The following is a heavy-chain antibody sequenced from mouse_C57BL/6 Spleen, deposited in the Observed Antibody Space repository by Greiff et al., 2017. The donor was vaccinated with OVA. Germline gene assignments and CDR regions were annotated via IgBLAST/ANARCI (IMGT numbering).Heavy chain of an antibody. V-gene: IGHV5-17*01. J-gene: IGHJ2*01. CDR2: ISSGSSTI. CDR3: ARGGNWDDYFDY. Sequence: DVKLVESGGGLVKPGGSLKLSCAASGFTFSDYGMHWVRQAPEKGLEWVAYISSGSSTIYYADTVKGRFTISRDNAKNTLFLQMTSLRSEDTAMYYCARGGNWDDYFDYWGQGTTLTVSS. CDR1: GFTFSDYG. D-gene: IGHD4-1*01.